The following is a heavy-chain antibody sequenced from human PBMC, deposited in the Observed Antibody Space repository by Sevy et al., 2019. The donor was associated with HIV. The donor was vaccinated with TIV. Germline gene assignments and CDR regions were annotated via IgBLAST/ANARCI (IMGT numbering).Heavy chain of an antibody. CDR2: FDPEDGET. V-gene: IGHV1-24*01. J-gene: IGHJ6*02. CDR3: ATGGLIRSGYKKARYYYYGMDV. Sequence: ASVKVSCKVSGYTLTELSMHWVRQAPGKGLEWMGGFDPEDGETIYAQKFQGRVTMTEDTSTDTAYMELSSLRSEDTAVYYCATGGLIRSGYKKARYYYYGMDVWGQGTTVTVSS. CDR1: GYTLTELS. D-gene: IGHD3-3*01.